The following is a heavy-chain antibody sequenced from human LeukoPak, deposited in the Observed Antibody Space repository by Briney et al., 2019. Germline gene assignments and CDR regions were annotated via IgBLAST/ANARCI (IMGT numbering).Heavy chain of an antibody. J-gene: IGHJ6*02. Sequence: SETLSLTCTVSGGSISSGGYYWSWIRQPAGKGLEWIGRIYTSGSTNYNPSLKSRVTMSVDTSKNQFSLKLSSVTAADTAVYYCARGPIAAAGYYYGMDVWGQGTTVTVSS. V-gene: IGHV4-61*02. CDR2: IYTSGST. CDR1: GGSISSGGYY. D-gene: IGHD6-13*01. CDR3: ARGPIAAAGYYYGMDV.